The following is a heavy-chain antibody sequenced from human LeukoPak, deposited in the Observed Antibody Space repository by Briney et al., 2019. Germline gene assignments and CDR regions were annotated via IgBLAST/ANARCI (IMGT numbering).Heavy chain of an antibody. D-gene: IGHD1-1*01. Sequence: ASVKVSCKASGYTFTSHGISWVRQAPGQGLEWMGWISAYNGNTNYAQKLQGRVTMTTDTSTSTAYMELRSLRSDDTAVYYCARGANWNDQVYYYYYYMDVWGKGTTVTVSS. CDR2: ISAYNGNT. CDR1: GYTFTSHG. V-gene: IGHV1-18*01. J-gene: IGHJ6*03. CDR3: ARGANWNDQVYYYYYYMDV.